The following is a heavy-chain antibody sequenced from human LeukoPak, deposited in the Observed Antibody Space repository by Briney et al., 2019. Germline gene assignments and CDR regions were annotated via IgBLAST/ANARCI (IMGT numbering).Heavy chain of an antibody. CDR2: ISYDGSNK. D-gene: IGHD2-8*01. CDR3: ARSISGGNPGGYCTNGVCSHYYYYYMDV. V-gene: IGHV3-30-3*01. CDR1: GFTFSSYA. Sequence: GGSLRLSCAAFGFTFSSYAMHWVRQAPGKGLEWVAVISYDGSNKYYADSVKGRFTISRDNSKNTLYLQMNSLRAEDTAVYYCARSISGGNPGGYCTNGVCSHYYYYYMDVWGKGTTVTVSS. J-gene: IGHJ6*03.